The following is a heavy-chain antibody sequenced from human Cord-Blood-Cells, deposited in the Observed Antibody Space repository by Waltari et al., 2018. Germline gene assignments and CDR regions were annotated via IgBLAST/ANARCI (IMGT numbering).Heavy chain of an antibody. V-gene: IGHV4-39*07. J-gene: IGHJ6*03. Sequence: QLQLQESGPGLVKPSETLSLTCTVSGGPISSSSYSWGWIRPPPGKGRGWIGSIYYSGSTYYNPSLKSRVTISVDTSKNQFSLKLSSVTAADTAVYYCARLKDYYGSGSYYYYYYYMDVWGKGTTVTVSS. D-gene: IGHD3-10*01. CDR3: ARLKDYYGSGSYYYYYYYMDV. CDR2: IYYSGST. CDR1: GGPISSSSYS.